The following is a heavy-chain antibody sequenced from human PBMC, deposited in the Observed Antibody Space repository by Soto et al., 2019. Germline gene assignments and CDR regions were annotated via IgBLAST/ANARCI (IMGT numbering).Heavy chain of an antibody. CDR1: GGSISSSFYY. J-gene: IGHJ6*03. V-gene: IGHV4-39*01. CDR3: ARNWNYYYYMDV. D-gene: IGHD1-1*01. CDR2: VYYSGST. Sequence: QLQLQESGPGLVKPSETLSLTCTVSGGSISSSFYYWGWIRQPPGKGLEWIGSVYYSGSTYYNPSLKSRVTMSLDTSKNQFTLKLSSVTAADTAVYYCARNWNYYYYMDVWGKGTTVTVSS.